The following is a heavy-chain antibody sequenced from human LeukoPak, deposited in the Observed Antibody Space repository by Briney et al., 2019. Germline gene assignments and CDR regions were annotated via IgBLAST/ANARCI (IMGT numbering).Heavy chain of an antibody. CDR2: IIPIFGTA. Sequence: GASVKVSCKASGGTFSSYAISWVRQAPGQGLEWMGGIIPIFGTANYAQKFQGRVTITADESTSTAYMELSSLRSEDTAVYYCARRGPYCSSTSCLDYYYYYMDVWGKGTTVTVSS. J-gene: IGHJ6*03. CDR3: ARRGPYCSSTSCLDYYYYYMDV. V-gene: IGHV1-69*13. D-gene: IGHD2-2*01. CDR1: GGTFSSYA.